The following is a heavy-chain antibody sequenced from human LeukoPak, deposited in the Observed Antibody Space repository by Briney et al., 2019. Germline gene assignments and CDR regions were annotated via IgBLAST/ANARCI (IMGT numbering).Heavy chain of an antibody. CDR3: ARERGSLTMVRGANFDY. V-gene: IGHV4-61*02. D-gene: IGHD3-10*01. Sequence: PSETLSLTCTVSGVSISSGSYYWSWIRQPAGKGLEWIGRIYTSGSTNYNPSLKSRVTISVDTSKNQFSLKLSSVTAADTAVYYCARERGSLTMVRGANFDYWGQGTLVTVSS. CDR2: IYTSGST. CDR1: GVSISSGSYY. J-gene: IGHJ4*02.